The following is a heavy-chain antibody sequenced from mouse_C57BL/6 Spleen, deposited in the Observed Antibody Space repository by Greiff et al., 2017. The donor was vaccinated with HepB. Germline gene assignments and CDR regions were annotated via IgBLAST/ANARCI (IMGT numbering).Heavy chain of an antibody. CDR2: IYPGDGDT. Sequence: VQLQQSGPELVKPGASVKISCKASGYAFSSSWMNWVKQRPGKGLEWIGRIYPGDGDTNYNGKFKGKATLTADKSSSTAYMQLSSLPSEDSAVYFCARETYYGSSFYAMDYWGQGTSVTVSS. J-gene: IGHJ4*01. D-gene: IGHD1-1*01. CDR1: GYAFSSSW. V-gene: IGHV1-82*01. CDR3: ARETYYGSSFYAMDY.